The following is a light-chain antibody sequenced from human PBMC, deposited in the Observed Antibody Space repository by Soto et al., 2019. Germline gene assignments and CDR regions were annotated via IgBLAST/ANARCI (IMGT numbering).Light chain of an antibody. CDR2: EVS. CDR1: SSDVGGYNF. CDR3: SSYAGSDNYV. V-gene: IGLV2-8*01. Sequence: QSALTQPPSASGSPGQSVTISCTGTSSDVGGYNFVSWYQQYPGKAPKLMIYEVSKRPSGVPDRFSGSKSGNTASLTVSGFQAEDEADYYCSSYAGSDNYVFGTGTKVTVL. J-gene: IGLJ1*01.